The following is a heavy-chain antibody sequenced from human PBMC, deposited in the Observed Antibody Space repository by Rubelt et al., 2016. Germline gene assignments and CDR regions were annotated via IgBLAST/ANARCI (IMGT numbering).Heavy chain of an antibody. D-gene: IGHD3-22*01. CDR1: GFTFSSYA. J-gene: IGHJ4*02. CDR2: IGDSGVRT. V-gene: IGHV3-23*01. Sequence: GKPGGSLRLSCLASGFTFSSYAMSWVRQAPGQGLEWVSSIGDSGVRTDYADSVTGRFTISRDNSRSALYLQMNSLRADDTAVYYCAKKTRYYYDGSGYYYFDYWGQGNLVTVSS. CDR3: AKKTRYYYDGSGYYYFDY.